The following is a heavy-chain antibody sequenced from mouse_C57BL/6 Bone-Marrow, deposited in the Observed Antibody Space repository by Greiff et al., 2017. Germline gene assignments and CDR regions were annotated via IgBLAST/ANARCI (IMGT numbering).Heavy chain of an antibody. V-gene: IGHV14-2*01. CDR2: IDPEDGET. Sequence: EVQLQQSGAELVKPGASVKLSCTASGFNIKDYYMHWVKQRTEQGLEWIGRIDPEDGETKYAPKFQGKATITADTSSNTAYLRLSSLTSEDTAVYYCARLRYPPYAMDYWGQGTSVTVSS. J-gene: IGHJ4*01. CDR1: GFNIKDYY. CDR3: ARLRYPPYAMDY. D-gene: IGHD1-1*01.